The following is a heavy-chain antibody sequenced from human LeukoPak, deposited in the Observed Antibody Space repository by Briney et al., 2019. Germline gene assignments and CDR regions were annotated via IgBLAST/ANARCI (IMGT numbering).Heavy chain of an antibody. Sequence: ASVKVSCKASGYSFTNYGINWVRQAPGQGLEWMGWISAYDGNTNYAQKLQGRVTMTTDTSTSTAYMELRSLRSDDSAVYYCARTRPTVEGWGFDYWGQGTLATVSS. D-gene: IGHD4-23*01. CDR2: ISAYDGNT. CDR1: GYSFTNYG. V-gene: IGHV1-18*01. J-gene: IGHJ4*02. CDR3: ARTRPTVEGWGFDY.